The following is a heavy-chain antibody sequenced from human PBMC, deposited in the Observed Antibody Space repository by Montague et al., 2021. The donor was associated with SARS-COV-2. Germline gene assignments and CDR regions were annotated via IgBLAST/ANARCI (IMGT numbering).Heavy chain of an antibody. D-gene: IGHD3-22*01. CDR2: IYYSGST. CDR1: GGSISSSSYY. V-gene: IGHV4-39*01. Sequence: SETLSLTCTVSGGSISSSSYYWGWIRQPSGKGLEWIGSIYYSGSTYYNPSLKSRVTISVDTSKNQFSLKLSSVTAADTAVYYCARLGYYYNSSGRADYWGQGTLVTVSS. CDR3: ARLGYYYNSSGRADY. J-gene: IGHJ4*02.